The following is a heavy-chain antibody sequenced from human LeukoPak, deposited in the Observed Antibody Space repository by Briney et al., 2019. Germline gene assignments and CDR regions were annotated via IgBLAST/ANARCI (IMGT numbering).Heavy chain of an antibody. CDR2: NSWNSGSI. CDR3: AKDIGHIVVVPAAIPYYYGMDV. J-gene: IGHJ6*02. V-gene: IGHV3-9*01. Sequence: GGSLRLSCAASGFTFDDYAMHWVRQAPGKGLEWVSGNSWNSGSIGYADSVKGRFTISRDNAKNSLYLQMNSLRAEDTALYYCAKDIGHIVVVPAAIPYYYGMDVWGQGTTVTVSS. D-gene: IGHD2-2*01. CDR1: GFTFDDYA.